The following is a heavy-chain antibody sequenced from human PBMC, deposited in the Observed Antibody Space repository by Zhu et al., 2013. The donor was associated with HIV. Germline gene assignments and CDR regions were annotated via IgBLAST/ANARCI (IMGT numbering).Heavy chain of an antibody. CDR2: INPNSGVT. D-gene: IGHD3-10*01. CDR1: GYNFIGHS. Sequence: QVQLVQSGAEVKKPGASVKVSCKTSGYNFIGHSIQWVRQAPGQRLEWMGWINPNSGVTNYALKFQGRVTMTRDTSRNTVYMQLNSLTSDDTAIYYCARDHREILAFDYWGQGTLVTVSS. V-gene: IGHV1-2*02. CDR3: ARDHREILAFDY. J-gene: IGHJ4*01.